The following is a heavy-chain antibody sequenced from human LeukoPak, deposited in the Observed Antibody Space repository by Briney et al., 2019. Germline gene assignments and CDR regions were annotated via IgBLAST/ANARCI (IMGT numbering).Heavy chain of an antibody. V-gene: IGHV4-59*01. Sequence: SETLSLTCTVSGGSISSYYWSWIRQPPGKGLEWIGYIYYSGSTNYNPSLKSRVTISVDTSKNQFSLKLSSVTAADTAVYYCARELVEPVAFDIWGQGTMVTVSS. CDR3: ARELVEPVAFDI. CDR1: GGSISSYY. J-gene: IGHJ3*02. CDR2: IYYSGST. D-gene: IGHD2-2*01.